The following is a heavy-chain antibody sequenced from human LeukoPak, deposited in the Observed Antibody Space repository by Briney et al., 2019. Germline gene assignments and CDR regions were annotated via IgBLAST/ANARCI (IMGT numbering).Heavy chain of an antibody. CDR1: GFTFSSYS. D-gene: IGHD2-15*01. CDR3: VRAHTPIVVVVATDY. CDR2: ISSSSSYI. Sequence: KTGGSLRLSCAASGFTFSSYSMNWVRQAPGKGLEWVSSISSSSSYIYYADSVKGRFTISRDNAKNSLYLQMNSLRVADTAVYYSVRAHTPIVVVVATDYWGQGTLVTVSS. V-gene: IGHV3-21*01. J-gene: IGHJ4*02.